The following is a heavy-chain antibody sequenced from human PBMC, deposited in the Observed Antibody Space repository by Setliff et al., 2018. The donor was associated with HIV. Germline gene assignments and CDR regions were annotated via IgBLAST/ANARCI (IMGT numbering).Heavy chain of an antibody. Sequence: WVRQAPGKGLEWIGSIYYSGSTYYSPSLKSRVTISVDTSKNQFSLKLNFVTAADTAVYYCARLSWDVDDWGRGTLVTVSS. CDR3: ARLSWDVDD. CDR2: IYYSGST. V-gene: IGHV4-39*01. J-gene: IGHJ4*01. D-gene: IGHD1-26*01.